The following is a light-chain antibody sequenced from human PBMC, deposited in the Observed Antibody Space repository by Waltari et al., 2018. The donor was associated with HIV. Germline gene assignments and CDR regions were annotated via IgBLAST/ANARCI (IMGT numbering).Light chain of an antibody. CDR2: LNSDGSY. V-gene: IGLV4-69*01. CDR3: QTWGTGIQV. J-gene: IGLJ3*02. CDR1: RRHRSSA. Sequence: QLVVTPSPSASASLGASVKFTCTLRRRHRSSAIAWHQQQPEKAPRYLMKLNSDGSYIRGDGIPDRFSGSSSGAERYLTISSLQSEDEADYYCQTWGTGIQVFGGGTKLTVL.